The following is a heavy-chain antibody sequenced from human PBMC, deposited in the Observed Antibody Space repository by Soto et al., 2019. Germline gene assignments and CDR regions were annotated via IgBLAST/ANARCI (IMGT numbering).Heavy chain of an antibody. Sequence: AGGSLRLSCAASGFLFSNAWMSWVRQAPGKGLEWVGRIKGEADGGTTDYAAPVKGRITISRDHSKDTLYLQMNSLKTEDTAVYYCTTGLSNGYYNFDYWGQGTPVTSPQ. D-gene: IGHD3-22*01. J-gene: IGHJ4*02. CDR3: TTGLSNGYYNFDY. CDR2: IKGEADGGTT. CDR1: GFLFSNAW. V-gene: IGHV3-15*01.